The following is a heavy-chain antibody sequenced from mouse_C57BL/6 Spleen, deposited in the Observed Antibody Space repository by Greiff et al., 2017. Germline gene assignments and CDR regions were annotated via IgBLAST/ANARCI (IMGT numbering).Heavy chain of an antibody. CDR3: ARSRIYEGYYVDY. CDR2: INPSSGYT. Sequence: QVQLKQSGAELAKPGASVKLSCKASGYTFTSYWMHWVKQRPGQGLEWIGYINPSSGYTKYNQTFKDKATLTADKYSSTAYMHLSSLTYEDSAFYYCARSRIYEGYYVDYWGQGTTLTVSS. D-gene: IGHD2-3*01. J-gene: IGHJ2*01. CDR1: GYTFTSYW. V-gene: IGHV1-7*01.